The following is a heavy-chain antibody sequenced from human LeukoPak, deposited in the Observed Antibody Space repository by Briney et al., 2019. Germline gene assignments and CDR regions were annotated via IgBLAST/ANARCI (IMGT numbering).Heavy chain of an antibody. J-gene: IGHJ4*02. D-gene: IGHD3-22*01. CDR2: ISGSGGKT. CDR1: GLTFSSHA. CDR3: ARDWSFYDSSGYHY. V-gene: IGHV3-23*01. Sequence: GGSLRLSCAASGLTFSSHAMTWVRQAPGKGLEWVSGISGSGGKTNYAASVKGRFTISRDNSKNTLFLQMNSLRAEDTAVYYCARDWSFYDSSGYHYWGQGPLVTVSS.